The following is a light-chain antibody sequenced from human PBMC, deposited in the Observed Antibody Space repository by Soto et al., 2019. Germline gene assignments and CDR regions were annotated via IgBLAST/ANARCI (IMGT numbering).Light chain of an antibody. J-gene: IGKJ1*01. CDR3: LQYGSSPRT. V-gene: IGKV3-20*01. Sequence: EIGLTQSPGTLSLSPGESATLSCRASQSVSSSYLAWYQQKPGQAPRLLIYGASSRATGIPDRFSGSGSGTDFTLTISRLEPEDFAVYYCLQYGSSPRTFGQGTKVEIK. CDR2: GAS. CDR1: QSVSSSY.